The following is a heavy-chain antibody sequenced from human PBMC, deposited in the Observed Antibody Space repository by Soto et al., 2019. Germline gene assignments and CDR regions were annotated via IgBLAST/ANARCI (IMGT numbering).Heavy chain of an antibody. CDR3: AKRLWAVGGPFHY. CDR1: VFTFSGFI. CDR2: INPRGDVT. D-gene: IGHD2-15*01. V-gene: IGHV3-23*01. J-gene: IGHJ4*02. Sequence: GGSLRLSCAPSVFTFSGFIMDWVRQAPGKGLEWVSEINPRGDVTNYAESVKGRFTVSRDNSRNSLYLQLSSLRVDDTAVYYCAKRLWAVGGPFHYWGQGTLVTVSS.